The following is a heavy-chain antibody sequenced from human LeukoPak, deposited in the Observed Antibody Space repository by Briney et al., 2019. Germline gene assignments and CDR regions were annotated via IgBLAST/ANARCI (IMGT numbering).Heavy chain of an antibody. CDR3: ARVFISMPALEY. Sequence: SETLSLTCTVSGVSVTSGSHYWGWIRQPPGEGLEWIGYIYNGGSTKYNASLQSRVAISVDTSENKVSLTMNSVTAADTAVYYCARVFISMPALEYWGQGILVAVS. CDR1: GVSVTSGSHY. D-gene: IGHD2-2*01. J-gene: IGHJ4*02. CDR2: IYNGGST. V-gene: IGHV4-61*01.